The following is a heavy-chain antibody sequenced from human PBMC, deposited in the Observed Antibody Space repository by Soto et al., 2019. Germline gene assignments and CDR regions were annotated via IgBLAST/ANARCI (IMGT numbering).Heavy chain of an antibody. CDR1: GYTFTSYY. CDR3: ARATVVAARAFDI. Sequence: ASVKVSCKASGYTFTSYYMHWVRQAPGQGLEWMGIINPSGGSTSYAQKFQGGVTMTRDTSTSTVYMELSSLRSEDTAVYYCARATVVAARAFDIWGQGTMVTVS. CDR2: INPSGGST. D-gene: IGHD2-15*01. J-gene: IGHJ3*02. V-gene: IGHV1-46*01.